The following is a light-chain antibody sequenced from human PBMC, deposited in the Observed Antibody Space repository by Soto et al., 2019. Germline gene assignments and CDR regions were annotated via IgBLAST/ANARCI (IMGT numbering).Light chain of an antibody. CDR3: QEYYSAPFT. J-gene: IGKJ3*01. CDR2: AAS. Sequence: DIQMTQSPSSLSASVGDRVTITCRASQGITSSLAWFQQKPGKVPKLLIYAASTLQSGVPSRFSGSGSGTDFILTIGSLQPEDVATYYCQEYYSAPFTFGPGTKVDIK. CDR1: QGITSS. V-gene: IGKV1-27*01.